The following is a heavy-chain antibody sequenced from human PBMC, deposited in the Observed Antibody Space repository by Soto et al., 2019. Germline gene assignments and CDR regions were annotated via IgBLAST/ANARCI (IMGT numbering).Heavy chain of an antibody. CDR3: ARVAVAGTRVDY. CDR2: IYYSGST. Sequence: PSETLSLTCTVSGGSISSYYWSWIRQPPGKGLEWIGYIYYSGSTNYNPSLKSRVTISVGTSKNQFSLKLSSVTAADTAVYYCARVAVAGTRVDYWGQGTLVTVSS. V-gene: IGHV4-59*12. D-gene: IGHD6-19*01. CDR1: GGSISSYY. J-gene: IGHJ4*02.